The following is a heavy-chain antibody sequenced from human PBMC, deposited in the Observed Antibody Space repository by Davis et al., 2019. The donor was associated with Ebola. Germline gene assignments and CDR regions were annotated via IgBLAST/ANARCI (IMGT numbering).Heavy chain of an antibody. CDR3: ARAYSSSWYGENWFDP. Sequence: SETLSLTCTVSGGSISSYYWSWIRQPPEKGLEWVGYIYYSGSTNCNPSLKSRVTISVDTSKNQFSLKLSSVTAADTAVYYCARAYSSSWYGENWFDPWGQGTLVTVSS. CDR1: GGSISSYY. CDR2: IYYSGST. D-gene: IGHD6-13*01. V-gene: IGHV4-59*12. J-gene: IGHJ5*02.